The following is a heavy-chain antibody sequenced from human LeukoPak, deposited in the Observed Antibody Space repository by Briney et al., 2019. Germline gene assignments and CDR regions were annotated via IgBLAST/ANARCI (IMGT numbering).Heavy chain of an antibody. CDR2: IKQDGSEK. Sequence: GGSLRLSCAASGFTFSSYWMSWVRQAPGKGLEWVANIKQDGSEKYYVDSVKGRFTISRDNAKNSLYLQMNSLRAEDTAAYYCAREEHDFWSGYTDYWGQGTLVTVSS. V-gene: IGHV3-7*01. CDR1: GFTFSSYW. CDR3: AREEHDFWSGYTDY. D-gene: IGHD3-3*01. J-gene: IGHJ4*02.